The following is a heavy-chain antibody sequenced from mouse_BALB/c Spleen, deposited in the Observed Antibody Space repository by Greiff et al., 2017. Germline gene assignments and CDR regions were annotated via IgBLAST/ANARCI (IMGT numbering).Heavy chain of an antibody. CDR3: HRSIHYGYLWYFDV. CDR1: GFTFSNYW. CDR2: IRLKSNNYAT. Sequence: EVKVVESGGGLVQPGGSMKLSRVASGFTFSNYWMNWVRQSPEKGLEWVAEIRLKSNNYATHYAESVKGRFTISRDDSKSSVYLQMNNLRAEDTGIYYCHRSIHYGYLWYFDVGGAETAVTVPS. V-gene: IGHV6-6*02. D-gene: IGHD1-2*01. J-gene: IGHJ1*01.